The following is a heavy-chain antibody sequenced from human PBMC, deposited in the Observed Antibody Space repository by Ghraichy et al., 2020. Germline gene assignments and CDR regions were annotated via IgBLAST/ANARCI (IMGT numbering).Heavy chain of an antibody. J-gene: IGHJ4*02. CDR1: GFTFSSYA. CDR3: ARASLTAINDY. V-gene: IGHV3-64*01. Sequence: ETLSLTCAASGFTFSSYAMHWVRQAPGKGLEYVSAISSNGGSTYYANSVKGRFTISRDNSKNTLYLQMGSLRAEDMAVYYCARASLTAINDYWGQGTLVTVSS. CDR2: ISSNGGST. D-gene: IGHD5-18*01.